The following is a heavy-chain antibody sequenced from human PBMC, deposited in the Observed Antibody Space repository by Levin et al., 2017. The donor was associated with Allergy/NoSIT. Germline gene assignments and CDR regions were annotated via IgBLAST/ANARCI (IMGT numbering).Heavy chain of an antibody. CDR1: GFTFGDYA. Sequence: PGGSLRLSCTGSGFTFGDYAMSWFRQAPGKGLEWVGFIRSKAYGETTDHAAPVKGRFTISRDDSKRIAYLQMHSLKTEDTAVYYCALDSGSYYGSWGQGTLVTVSS. CDR2: IRSKAYGETT. J-gene: IGHJ4*02. D-gene: IGHD1-26*01. CDR3: ALDSGSYYGS. V-gene: IGHV3-49*03.